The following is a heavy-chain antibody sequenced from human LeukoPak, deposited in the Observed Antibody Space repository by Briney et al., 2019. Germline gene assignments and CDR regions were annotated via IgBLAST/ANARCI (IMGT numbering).Heavy chain of an antibody. CDR3: ARGNSGSYGQTDF. J-gene: IGHJ4*02. CDR1: GGSISSGGYY. Sequence: SETLSLTCTVSGGSISSGGYYWSWIRQPPGKGLEWIGYIYYSGSTNYNPSLKSRVTISVDTSKNQFSLKLSSVTAADTAVYYCARGNSGSYGQTDFWGQGTLVTVSS. D-gene: IGHD1-26*01. V-gene: IGHV4-61*08. CDR2: IYYSGST.